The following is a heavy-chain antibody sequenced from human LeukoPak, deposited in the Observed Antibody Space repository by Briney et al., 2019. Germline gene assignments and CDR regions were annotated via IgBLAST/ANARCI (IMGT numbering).Heavy chain of an antibody. V-gene: IGHV4-38-2*02. D-gene: IGHD3-3*01. CDR1: GYSISSGYY. J-gene: IGHJ4*02. CDR2: IYHSGST. Sequence: PSETLSLTCTVSGYSISSGYYWGWIRQPPGEGLEWIGSIYHSGSTYYNPSLTSRVTISVDTSKNQFSLKLSSVTAADTAVYYCARATPETMFGVDQSIDYWGQGTLVTVSS. CDR3: ARATPETMFGVDQSIDY.